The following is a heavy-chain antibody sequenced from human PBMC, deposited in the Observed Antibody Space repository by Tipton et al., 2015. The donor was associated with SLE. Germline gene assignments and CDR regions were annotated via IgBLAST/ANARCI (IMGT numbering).Heavy chain of an antibody. V-gene: IGHV3-48*01. CDR1: GFTFSSYS. J-gene: IGHJ4*02. D-gene: IGHD3-10*01. Sequence: GSLRLSCAASGFTFSSYSMNWVRQAPGKGLEWDSYISSSSSTIYYADSGKGRFTISRNNSKNTLYLQMNSLTPQDTAVYYCAKTWGGVYGTEYFEYWGQGTLVTFSS. CDR2: ISSSSSTI. CDR3: AKTWGGVYGTEYFEY.